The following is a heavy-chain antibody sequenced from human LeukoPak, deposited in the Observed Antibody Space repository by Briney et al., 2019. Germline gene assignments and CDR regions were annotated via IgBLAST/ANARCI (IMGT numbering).Heavy chain of an antibody. CDR3: ARRTYCGGDCYSVGAFDI. CDR1: EFTFSIYS. J-gene: IGHJ3*02. D-gene: IGHD2-21*02. CDR2: ISSSSSYI. Sequence: PGGSLRLSCAASEFTFSIYSMNWVRQAPGKGLEWVSSISSSSSYIYYADSVKGRFTISRDNAMNSLYLQMNSLRAEDTAVYYCARRTYCGGDCYSVGAFDIWGQGTMVTVSS. V-gene: IGHV3-21*01.